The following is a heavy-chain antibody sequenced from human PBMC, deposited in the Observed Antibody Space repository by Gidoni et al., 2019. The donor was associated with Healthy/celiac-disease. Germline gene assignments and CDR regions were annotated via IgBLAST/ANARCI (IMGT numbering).Heavy chain of an antibody. CDR2: ISSSRSYI. CDR1: GFTFSSDS. D-gene: IGHD5-12*01. CDR3: AREKDGYNDLDAFDI. V-gene: IGHV3-21*01. Sequence: EVQLVESGGGLVKPGGSLRLSCADSGFTFSSDSMNWVRQAPGKGLEWVSSISSSRSYIYYADSVKGRFTISRDNAKNSLYLQMNSLRAEDTAVYYCAREKDGYNDLDAFDIWGQGTMVTVSS. J-gene: IGHJ3*02.